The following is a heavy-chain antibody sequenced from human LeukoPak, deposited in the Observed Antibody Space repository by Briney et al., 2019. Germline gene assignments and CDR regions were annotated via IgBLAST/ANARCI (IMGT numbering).Heavy chain of an antibody. V-gene: IGHV4-34*01. D-gene: IGHD6-6*01. CDR2: INHSGST. CDR3: ARLRSTIAARPFDY. J-gene: IGHJ4*02. CDR1: GGSFSGYY. Sequence: PSETLSLTCAVYGGSFSGYYWSWIRQPPGKGLEWIGEINHSGSTNYNPSLKSRVTISVDTSKNQFSLKLSSVTAADTAVYYCARLRSTIAARPFDYWGQGTLVTVSS.